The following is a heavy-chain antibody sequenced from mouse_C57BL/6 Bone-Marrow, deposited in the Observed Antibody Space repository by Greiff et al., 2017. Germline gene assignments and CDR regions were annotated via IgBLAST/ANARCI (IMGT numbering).Heavy chain of an antibody. CDR1: GFSFNTYA. CDR2: IRSKSNNYAT. D-gene: IGHD2-4*01. CDR3: VRSYYDYDSYWYFDV. Sequence: EVKLVESGGGLVQPKGSLKLSCAASGFSFNTYAMNWVRQAPGKGLEWVARIRSKSNNYATYYADSVKDRFTISRDDSESMLYLQMNNLKTEDTAMYYCVRSYYDYDSYWYFDVWGTGTTVTVSS. V-gene: IGHV10-1*01. J-gene: IGHJ1*03.